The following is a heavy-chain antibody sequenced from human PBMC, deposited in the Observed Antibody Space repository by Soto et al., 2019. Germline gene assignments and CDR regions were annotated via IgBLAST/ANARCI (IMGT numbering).Heavy chain of an antibody. CDR2: IYYSGST. CDR1: GGSISSSSYY. V-gene: IGHV4-39*01. D-gene: IGHD6-6*01. J-gene: IGHJ5*02. CDR3: ARHEARGTTRNIRLNWFDP. Sequence: ETLSLTCTVSGGSISSSSYYWGWIRQPPGKGLEWIGSIYYSGSTYYNPSLKSRVTISVDTSKNQFSLKLSSVTAADTAVYYCARHEARGTTRNIRLNWFDPWGQGTLVTVSS.